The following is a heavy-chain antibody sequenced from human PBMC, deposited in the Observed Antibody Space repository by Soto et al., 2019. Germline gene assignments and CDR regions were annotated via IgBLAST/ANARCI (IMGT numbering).Heavy chain of an antibody. CDR2: MNPHSGET. D-gene: IGHD6-19*01. CDR1: GYSFTSLH. CDR3: ARGCKGPVDH. Sequence: QVQLVQSGAEVSRPGASVKVSCKASGYSFTSLHFNWVRQANGQGLEWIGWMNPHSGETGYAQRCQGRVTMTMDISLSSAYMKLRFQTSHDTAVYFCARGCKGPVDHLCQGTLVTVSS. V-gene: IGHV1-8*01. J-gene: IGHJ4*02.